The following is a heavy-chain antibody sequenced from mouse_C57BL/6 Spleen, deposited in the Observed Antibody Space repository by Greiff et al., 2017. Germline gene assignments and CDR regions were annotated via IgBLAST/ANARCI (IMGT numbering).Heavy chain of an antibody. J-gene: IGHJ2*01. CDR2: IDPSDSYT. D-gene: IGHD1-1*01. CDR3: ARSTVVAYYFDY. V-gene: IGHV1-50*01. CDR1: GYTFTSYW. Sequence: QVQLQQPGAELVKPGASVKLSCEASGYTFTSYWMQWVKQRPGQGLEWIGEIDPSDSYTNYNQKFKGKATLTVDTSSSTAYMQLSSLTSEDSAVYYCARSTVVAYYFDYWGQGTTLTVSS.